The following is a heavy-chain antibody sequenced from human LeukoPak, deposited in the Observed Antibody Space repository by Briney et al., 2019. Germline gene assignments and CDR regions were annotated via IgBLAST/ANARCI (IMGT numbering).Heavy chain of an antibody. D-gene: IGHD6-13*01. J-gene: IGHJ4*02. CDR1: GFTFSSYS. V-gene: IGHV3-21*01. CDR2: ISSSSSYI. Sequence: PGGSLRLSCAASGFTFSSYSMNWVRQAPGKGLEWVSSISSSSSYIYYADSVKGRFTISRDNAKNSLYLQMNSLRAEDTAVYYCARAVRQQLVTYFDYWGQGTLVTVSS. CDR3: ARAVRQQLVTYFDY.